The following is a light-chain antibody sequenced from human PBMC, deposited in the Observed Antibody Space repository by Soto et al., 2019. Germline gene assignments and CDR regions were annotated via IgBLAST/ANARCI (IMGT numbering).Light chain of an antibody. Sequence: GQSDSNNSRASQSVNINLAWYQQKVGQAPRLLIYTASTRATGVPARFSCSGSRTYFTLIISSQPSEDSAVYYCQHYNDSPTFGRGTKVDIK. V-gene: IGKV3-15*01. CDR1: QSVNIN. CDR3: QHYNDSPT. J-gene: IGKJ3*01. CDR2: TAS.